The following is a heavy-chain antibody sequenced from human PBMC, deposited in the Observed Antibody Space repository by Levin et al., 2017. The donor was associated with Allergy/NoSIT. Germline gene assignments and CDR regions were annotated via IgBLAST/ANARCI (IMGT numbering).Heavy chain of an antibody. Sequence: LSLTCAASEFPFSSYWMHWVRQAPGKGPVWVSRISHDMTKTDFADFVNGRFTISRDNAENTVYLQMNSLRVDDTAVYYCVRGPPYYYDSSGFFHWGQGTLVTVSS. J-gene: IGHJ1*01. V-gene: IGHV3-74*01. CDR3: VRGPPYYYDSSGFFH. D-gene: IGHD3-22*01. CDR2: ISHDMTKT. CDR1: EFPFSSYW.